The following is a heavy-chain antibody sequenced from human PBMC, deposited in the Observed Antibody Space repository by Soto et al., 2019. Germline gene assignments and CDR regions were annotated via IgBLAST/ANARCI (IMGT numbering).Heavy chain of an antibody. Sequence: GGSLRLSCAASGFTFSSYWMSWVRQAPGKGLEWVANIKQDGSEKYYVDSVKGRFTISRDNAKNSLYLQMNSLRAEDTAVYYCARGPPAPQPLRFLEWLFDYWGQGTLVTVSS. J-gene: IGHJ4*02. D-gene: IGHD3-3*01. CDR1: GFTFSSYW. CDR2: IKQDGSEK. CDR3: ARGPPAPQPLRFLEWLFDY. V-gene: IGHV3-7*05.